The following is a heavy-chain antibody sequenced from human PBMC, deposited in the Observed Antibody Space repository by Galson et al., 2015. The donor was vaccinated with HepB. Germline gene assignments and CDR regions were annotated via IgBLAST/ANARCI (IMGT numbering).Heavy chain of an antibody. Sequence: SLRLSCAASGFTFSSYGMHWVRQAPGKGLEWVAVIWYDGSNKYYADSVKGRFTISRDNSKNTLYLQMNSLRAEDTAVYYCARGDYGDYGVDYWGQGTLVTVSS. V-gene: IGHV3-33*01. J-gene: IGHJ4*02. D-gene: IGHD4-17*01. CDR1: GFTFSSYG. CDR3: ARGDYGDYGVDY. CDR2: IWYDGSNK.